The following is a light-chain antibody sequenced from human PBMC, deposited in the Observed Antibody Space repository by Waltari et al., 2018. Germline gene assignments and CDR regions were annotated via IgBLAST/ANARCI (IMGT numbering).Light chain of an antibody. Sequence: DIQMTQSPSSLSASVGDRVTITCRTRQSISNYLNWYQQKPWKAPKVLIYAASSLQSGVPSRFSGSGSGTDFTLTISTLQPEDSATYYCQQSHSSPRTFGQGTKVEIK. CDR2: AAS. J-gene: IGKJ1*01. V-gene: IGKV1-39*01. CDR3: QQSHSSPRT. CDR1: QSISNY.